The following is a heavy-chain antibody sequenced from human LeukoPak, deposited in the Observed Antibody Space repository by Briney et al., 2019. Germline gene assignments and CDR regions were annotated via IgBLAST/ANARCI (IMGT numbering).Heavy chain of an antibody. D-gene: IGHD5-12*01. CDR2: ISSSSSYI. J-gene: IGHJ4*02. Sequence: GGSLRLSCAASGFTFSSYSMNWVRQAPGKGLEWVSSISSSSSYIYYADSVKGRFTTSRDNAKNSLYLQMNSLRAEDTAVYYCARDLSGYDPYFDYWGQGTLVTVSS. CDR3: ARDLSGYDPYFDY. CDR1: GFTFSSYS. V-gene: IGHV3-21*01.